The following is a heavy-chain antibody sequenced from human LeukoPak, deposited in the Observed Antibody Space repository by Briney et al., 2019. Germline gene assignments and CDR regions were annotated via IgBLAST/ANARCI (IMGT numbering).Heavy chain of an antibody. CDR3: ARDRAGDSFDI. Sequence: PSQTLSLTCTVSGASISSGNYYWTWIRQPAGKGLEWIGRIHTSGSTNYNPSLKSRVAISIGTSKNQFSLNLNSVTAAETAIYYCARDRAGDSFDIWGQGAMVTVSA. D-gene: IGHD7-27*01. CDR1: GASISSGNYY. J-gene: IGHJ3*02. V-gene: IGHV4-61*02. CDR2: IHTSGST.